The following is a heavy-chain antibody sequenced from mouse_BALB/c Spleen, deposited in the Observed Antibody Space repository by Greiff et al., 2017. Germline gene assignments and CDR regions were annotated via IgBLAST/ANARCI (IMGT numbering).Heavy chain of an antibody. J-gene: IGHJ4*01. D-gene: IGHD2-3*01. V-gene: IGHV14-3*02. CDR1: GFNIKDTY. CDR2: IDPANGNT. Sequence: EVMLVESGAELVKPGASVKLSCTASGFNIKDTYMHWVKQRPEQGLEWIGRIDPANGNTKYDPKFQGKATITADTSSNTAYLQLSSLTSEDTAVYYCARYEVDYWGQGTSVTVSS. CDR3: ARYEVDY.